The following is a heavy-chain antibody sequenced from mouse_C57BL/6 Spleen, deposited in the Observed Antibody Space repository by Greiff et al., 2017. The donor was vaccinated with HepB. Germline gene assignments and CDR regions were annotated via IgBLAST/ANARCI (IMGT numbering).Heavy chain of an antibody. Sequence: EVQLQQSGPELVKPGASVKISCKASGSSFTDYNMNWVKQSNGKSLEWIGVINPNYGTTRYNQKFKGKATLTVDQPSSTAYMQLNILTSEDSAVYYCARKRAHASVDFDYWGQGTTLTVSS. CDR1: GSSFTDYN. V-gene: IGHV1-39*01. J-gene: IGHJ2*01. D-gene: IGHD3-3*01. CDR3: ARKRAHASVDFDY. CDR2: INPNYGTT.